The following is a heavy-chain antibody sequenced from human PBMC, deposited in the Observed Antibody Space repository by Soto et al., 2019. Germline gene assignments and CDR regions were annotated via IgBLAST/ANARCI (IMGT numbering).Heavy chain of an antibody. Sequence: SVKVSFKASGGTFSSDSISWVRQAPGQWLELMGGIIPIFGTANYAQKFQGRVTITADKYTRTAYMEMSSLRSEDTAVYYCARGEPGYHYDSSGFYFFGMDVWS. V-gene: IGHV1-69*06. J-gene: IGHJ6*04. CDR3: ARGEPGYHYDSSGFYFFGMDV. CDR2: IIPIFGTA. D-gene: IGHD3-22*01. CDR1: GGTFSSDS.